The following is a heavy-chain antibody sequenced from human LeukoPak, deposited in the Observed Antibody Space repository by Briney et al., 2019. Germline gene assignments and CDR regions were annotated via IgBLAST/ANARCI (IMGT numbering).Heavy chain of an antibody. V-gene: IGHV3-30-3*01. J-gene: IGHJ4*02. CDR3: ARDLYCSSTSCYRGYFDY. D-gene: IGHD2-2*02. CDR1: GFTFSSYA. CDR2: ISYDGSNK. Sequence: PGRSLRLSCAASGFTFSSYAMHWVRQAPGKGLEWVAIISYDGSNKYYADSVKGRFTISGDNSKNTLYLQMNSLRAEDTAVYYCARDLYCSSTSCYRGYFDYLGQGTLVTVSS.